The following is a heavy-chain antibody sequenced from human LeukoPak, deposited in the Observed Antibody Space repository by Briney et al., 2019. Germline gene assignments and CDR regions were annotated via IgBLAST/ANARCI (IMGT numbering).Heavy chain of an antibody. CDR1: GFTFSTYA. CDR2: ISDSAIST. J-gene: IGHJ4*02. Sequence: GGSLRLSCAASGFTFSTYAMSWVRQAPGKGLEWVSGISDSAISTYYADSVKGRFTISRDNSMEMLYLQMNSLRAEDTAVYYCAKGNSMDSSSPGHWGQGTLVTVSS. D-gene: IGHD6-13*01. CDR3: AKGNSMDSSSPGH. V-gene: IGHV3-23*01.